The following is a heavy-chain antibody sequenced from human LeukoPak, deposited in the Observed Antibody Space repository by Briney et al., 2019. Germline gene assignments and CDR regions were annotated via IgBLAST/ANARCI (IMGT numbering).Heavy chain of an antibody. Sequence: SETLSLTCTVSGGSTSSSNYYWGWIRQPPGKGLEWIGGIHYSGNTYYNPTLKSRVTISVDTSKNRFSLKLSSVTAADTAVYYCARLGAGPTYYDFWSGYSSFYFDYWGQGTLVTVSS. CDR1: GGSTSSSNYY. D-gene: IGHD3-3*01. J-gene: IGHJ4*02. CDR2: IHYSGNT. CDR3: ARLGAGPTYYDFWSGYSSFYFDY. V-gene: IGHV4-39*01.